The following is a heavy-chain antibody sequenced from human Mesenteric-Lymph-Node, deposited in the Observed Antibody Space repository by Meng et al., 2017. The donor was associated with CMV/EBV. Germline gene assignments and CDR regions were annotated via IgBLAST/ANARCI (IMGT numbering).Heavy chain of an antibody. CDR3: AKQPTSSGWYSPIDY. D-gene: IGHD6-19*01. J-gene: IGHJ4*02. CDR1: GFTFSSYA. V-gene: IGHV3-23*01. CDR2: ISGSGGST. Sequence: GGSLRLSCAASGFTFSSYAMSWVRQAPGKGLEWVSAISGSGGSTYYADSVKGRFTISRDNSKNTLYLQMNSLRAEDTAVYYCAKQPTSSGWYSPIDYWGQGTLVTVSS.